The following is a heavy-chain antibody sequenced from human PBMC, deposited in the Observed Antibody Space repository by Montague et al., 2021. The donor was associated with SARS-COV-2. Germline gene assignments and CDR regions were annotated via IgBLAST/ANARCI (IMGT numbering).Heavy chain of an antibody. CDR2: ISSRSTPT. CDR1: GFTFSDYA. Sequence: SLRLSCEASGFTFSDYAMTLFRQAPVKGLEWVSYISSRSTPTFYSDSVKGRFTISRDNNKSSLFLQMNSLRDEDTAVYYCARDGVREAADYWGQGTLVTVSA. V-gene: IGHV3-48*02. D-gene: IGHD3-10*01. CDR3: ARDGVREAADY. J-gene: IGHJ4*02.